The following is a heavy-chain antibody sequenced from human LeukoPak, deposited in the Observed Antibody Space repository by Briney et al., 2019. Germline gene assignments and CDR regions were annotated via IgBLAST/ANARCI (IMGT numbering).Heavy chain of an antibody. D-gene: IGHD6-19*01. CDR2: IIPIFGTA. CDR3: ARSYSSGWYYNY. V-gene: IGHV1-69*13. CDR1: GGTFSSYA. Sequence: SVKVYCKASGGTFSSYAISWVRQAPGQGLEWMGGIIPIFGTANYAQKFQGRVTITADESTSTAYMELSSLRSEDTAVYYCARSYSSGWYYNYWGQGTLVTVSS. J-gene: IGHJ4*02.